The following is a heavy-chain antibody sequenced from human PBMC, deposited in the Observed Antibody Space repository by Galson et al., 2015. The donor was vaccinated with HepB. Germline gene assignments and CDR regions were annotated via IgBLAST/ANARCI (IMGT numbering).Heavy chain of an antibody. Sequence: SETLSLTCAVYGGSFSGNYWSWIRQPPGKGLEWIGEINHSGSTNYNPSLKGRVTMSLDTSKNQFSLKLNSVTAADTAVYYCTRGRREMVRGVRRYSGVDVWGQGATVTVSS. CDR2: INHSGST. CDR1: GGSFSGNY. CDR3: TRGRREMVRGVRRYSGVDV. J-gene: IGHJ6*02. V-gene: IGHV4-34*01. D-gene: IGHD3-10*01.